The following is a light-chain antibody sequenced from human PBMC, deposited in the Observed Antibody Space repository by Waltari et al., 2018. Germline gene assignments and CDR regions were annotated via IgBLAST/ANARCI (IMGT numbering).Light chain of an antibody. CDR3: QQYDTLPYN. J-gene: IGKJ2*01. V-gene: IGKV1-33*01. Sequence: DIKLTQSPSSLSAYVGDRVTITGQASHGISNFLNWYQHKPGKAPKLLIYDVSNLETGVTSRFSGSGSETDFTLTITSLQPEVIATYYCQQYDTLPYNFGPGTKLEIK. CDR2: DVS. CDR1: HGISNF.